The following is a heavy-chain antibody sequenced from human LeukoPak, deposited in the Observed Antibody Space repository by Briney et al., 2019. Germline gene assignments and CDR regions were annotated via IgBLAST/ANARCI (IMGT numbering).Heavy chain of an antibody. CDR3: ARVDTYYYDSSGYLVDY. Sequence: GGSLRLSCAASGFTFSSYSMNWVRQAPGKGLEWVSSISSSSSYIYYADSVKGRFTISRDNAKNTLYLQMNSLRAEDTAVYYCARVDTYYYDSSGYLVDYWGQGTLVTVSS. J-gene: IGHJ4*02. CDR1: GFTFSSYS. CDR2: ISSSSSYI. D-gene: IGHD3-22*01. V-gene: IGHV3-21*01.